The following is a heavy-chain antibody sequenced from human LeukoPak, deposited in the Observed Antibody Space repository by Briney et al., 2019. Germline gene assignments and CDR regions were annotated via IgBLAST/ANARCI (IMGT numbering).Heavy chain of an antibody. D-gene: IGHD4/OR15-4a*01. CDR2: ISWDGGST. CDR3: AKDRDYGAIYFED. V-gene: IGHV3-43*01. Sequence: GGSLRLSCAASGFTFNDYTMHWVRQAPGKGLEWVSLISWDGGSTYYADSVKGRFTISRDNSKNSLYLQMNSLTTEDTALYYCAKDRDYGAIYFEDLGQGTLVTGSS. J-gene: IGHJ4*02. CDR1: GFTFNDYT.